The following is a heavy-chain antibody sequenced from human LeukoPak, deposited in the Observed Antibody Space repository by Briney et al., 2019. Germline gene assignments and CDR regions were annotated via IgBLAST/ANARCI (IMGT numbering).Heavy chain of an antibody. V-gene: IGHV3-9*01. CDR3: AKDKAPLYSGYDWDLDF. J-gene: IGHJ4*02. CDR1: GFTFHQYA. Sequence: SLRLSCAASGFTFHQYAIHWVRQVPGKGLEWVSGISWNSGSIGYADSVKGRFTISRDSAKNPVYLQMNSLRPEDTALYYCAKDKAPLYSGYDWDLDFWGQGTLVTVSS. D-gene: IGHD5-12*01. CDR2: ISWNSGSI.